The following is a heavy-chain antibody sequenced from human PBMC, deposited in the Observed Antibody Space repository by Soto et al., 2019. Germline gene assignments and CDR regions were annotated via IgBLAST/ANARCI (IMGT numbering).Heavy chain of an antibody. CDR2: ISGSGIST. J-gene: IGHJ2*01. Sequence: DVQLLESGGDLVQPGGSLRLSCAASGFTFRSYAMSWVRQAPGKGLEWVSGISGSGISTHYADSVKGRFTVSRDTSKNTLYLQMNSLRAEDTAVYNCAKEPVGPDWYFELWGRGTLVTVSS. CDR3: AKEPVGPDWYFEL. CDR1: GFTFRSYA. V-gene: IGHV3-23*01.